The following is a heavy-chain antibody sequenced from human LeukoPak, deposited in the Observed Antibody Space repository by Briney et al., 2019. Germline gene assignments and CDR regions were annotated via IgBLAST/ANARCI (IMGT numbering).Heavy chain of an antibody. J-gene: IGHJ4*02. Sequence: ASVKVSCKASGYTLSSYGISWVRQAPGQGLEWMGWSSVYNGNTNYAQKLQGRVTMTTDTSTNTAYMEMMSLRSDDTAVYCCARDLGIAVAGRVDYWGQGTLVTVSS. CDR1: GYTLSSYG. CDR2: SSVYNGNT. D-gene: IGHD6-19*01. CDR3: ARDLGIAVAGRVDY. V-gene: IGHV1-18*01.